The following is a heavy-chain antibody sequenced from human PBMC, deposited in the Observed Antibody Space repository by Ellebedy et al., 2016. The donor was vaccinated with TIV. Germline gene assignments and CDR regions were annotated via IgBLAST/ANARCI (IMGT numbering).Heavy chain of an antibody. CDR2: INPQSGDT. CDR1: GYTFSDYY. Sequence: ASVKVSCKASGYTFSDYYLHWVRQAPGQGLEWLGWINPQSGDTSYAQKFHGSVTLTRDTSTGTGYMELSSLRSHDTALYYCARGGIVEADMRFDYWGQGTLVTVSP. D-gene: IGHD1-26*01. CDR3: ARGGIVEADMRFDY. V-gene: IGHV1-2*04. J-gene: IGHJ4*02.